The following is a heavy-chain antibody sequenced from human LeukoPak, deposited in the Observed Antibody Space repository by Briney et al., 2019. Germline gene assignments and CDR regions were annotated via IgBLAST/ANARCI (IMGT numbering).Heavy chain of an antibody. D-gene: IGHD6-19*01. CDR1: GFTFSSYA. Sequence: GGSLRLSCAASGFTFSSYAMSWVRHAPGKGLEWVSAISSSIGSTYYADSVKGRFTISRDNSKNTLYLQMNSLRAEDTAVYYCAKDPGYSSGWPVFDYWGQGTLVTVSS. CDR3: AKDPGYSSGWPVFDY. J-gene: IGHJ4*02. V-gene: IGHV3-23*01. CDR2: ISSSIGST.